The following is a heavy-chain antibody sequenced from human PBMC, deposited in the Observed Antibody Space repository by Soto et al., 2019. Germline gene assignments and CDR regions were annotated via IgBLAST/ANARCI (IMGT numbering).Heavy chain of an antibody. CDR2: IFPSGNT. CDR1: GGSINNYY. J-gene: IGHJ6*02. CDR3: ARGSLTMDV. V-gene: IGHV4-4*07. Sequence: PSETLSLTCTISGGSINNYYWSWIRQPAGKGLEWIGRIFPSGNTNYNPSLKSRVIMSVDTSKNQFSLNLNSVTAADTAVYYCARGSLTMDVWGQGTTVTVSS. D-gene: IGHD3-10*01.